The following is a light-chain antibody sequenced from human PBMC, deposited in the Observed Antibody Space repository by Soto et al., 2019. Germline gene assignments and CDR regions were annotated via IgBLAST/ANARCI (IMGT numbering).Light chain of an antibody. CDR1: SSDVGGYNY. CDR3: SSYTSSSTQV. J-gene: IGLJ1*01. V-gene: IGLV2-14*01. CDR2: DVS. Sequence: QSALTQPASVSGSPGQSITISCTGTSSDVGGYNYVSWYQQHLGKAPKLMIYDVSNRPSGVSNRFSGSTSGNTASLTISGLQAEYEADYYCSSYTSSSTQVFGPGAQLTVL.